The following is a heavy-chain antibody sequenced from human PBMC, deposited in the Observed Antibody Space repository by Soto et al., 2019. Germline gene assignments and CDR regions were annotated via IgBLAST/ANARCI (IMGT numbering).Heavy chain of an antibody. D-gene: IGHD3-3*01. CDR1: GFTFSSYA. Sequence: GGSLRLSCAASGFTFSSYAMSWVRQAPGKGLEWVSAISGSGGSTYYADSVKGRFTISRDNSKNTLYLQMNSLRAEDTAVYYCAKVTGYYDPAIVYRYYYYYMDVWGKGTTVTVSS. CDR3: AKVTGYYDPAIVYRYYYYYMDV. V-gene: IGHV3-23*01. J-gene: IGHJ6*03. CDR2: ISGSGGST.